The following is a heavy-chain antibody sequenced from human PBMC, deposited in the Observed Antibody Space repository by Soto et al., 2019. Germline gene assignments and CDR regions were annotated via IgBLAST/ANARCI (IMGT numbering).Heavy chain of an antibody. CDR2: MNPNSGNR. CDR1: GYTFTSYD. D-gene: IGHD1-26*01. V-gene: IGHV1-8*01. CDR3: ARVAGSPDY. J-gene: IGHJ4*02. Sequence: QVQLVQSGAEVKKPGASVKVSCKASGYTFTSYDINWVRQATGQGLEWMGWMNPNSGNRGYAQKFQGRVAMTRDNSISTVYMEVSSLTSEDTAVYYCARVAGSPDYWGQGTLVTVSS.